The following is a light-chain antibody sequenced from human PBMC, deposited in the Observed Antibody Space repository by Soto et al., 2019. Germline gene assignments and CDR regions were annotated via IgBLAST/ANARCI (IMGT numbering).Light chain of an antibody. J-gene: IGKJ4*01. CDR3: QHRSKWPLT. Sequence: EIVLTQSPATLSLSPGERATLSCRASQSVSSYLAWYQLRPGQAPRLLISDAFNRATGIPARFSGSGSGTDFTLTISSLEPEDFAVYYCQHRSKWPLTFGGGTKVEIK. CDR1: QSVSSY. CDR2: DAF. V-gene: IGKV3-11*01.